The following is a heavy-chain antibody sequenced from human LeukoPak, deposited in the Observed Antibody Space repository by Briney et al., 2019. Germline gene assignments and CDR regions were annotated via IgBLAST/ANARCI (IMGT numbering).Heavy chain of an antibody. CDR3: GSPRGIAVGDRDY. V-gene: IGHV1-18*01. CDR1: GYTFTICG. Sequence: ASVKVSCKASGYTFTICGISWVRHAHGPGHERMGCVSAYNGNTNYAQKLQNRVTMTTDTTTNTAFTELMSLRSDDTTVVYCCGSPRGIAVGDRDYWGQGTLVTVSS. J-gene: IGHJ4*02. CDR2: VSAYNGNT. D-gene: IGHD6-19*01.